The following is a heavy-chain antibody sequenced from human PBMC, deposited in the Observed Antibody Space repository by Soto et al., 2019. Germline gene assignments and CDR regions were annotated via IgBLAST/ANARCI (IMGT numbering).Heavy chain of an antibody. CDR3: ARSTEWNAFDL. CDR2: IYSGGTT. D-gene: IGHD3-3*01. V-gene: IGHV3-53*02. Sequence: EEQLVETGGGLIQPGGSLRLSCAVSGFTVIRDYMNWVRQAPGKGLEWVSVIYSGGTTYHADSVKGRFTISRDNSGNTLFLQMNSLRAEDMAMYYCARSTEWNAFDLWGQGTMVTVSS. CDR1: GFTVIRDY. J-gene: IGHJ3*01.